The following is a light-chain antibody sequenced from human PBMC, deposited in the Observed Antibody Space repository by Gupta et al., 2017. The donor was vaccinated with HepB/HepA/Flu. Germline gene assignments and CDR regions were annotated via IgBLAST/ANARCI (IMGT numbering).Light chain of an antibody. Sequence: DIVLTQSPATLSLSPGERATLSCRASQSVSNYLAWYQQKPGQAPRLLIYDASDRATGIPARFSGRGSGTDFTLTISSLEPEDSAGYYCQQRSNRPPLTFGGGTKLEIK. J-gene: IGKJ4*01. CDR3: QQRSNRPPLT. CDR1: QSVSNY. CDR2: DAS. V-gene: IGKV3-11*01.